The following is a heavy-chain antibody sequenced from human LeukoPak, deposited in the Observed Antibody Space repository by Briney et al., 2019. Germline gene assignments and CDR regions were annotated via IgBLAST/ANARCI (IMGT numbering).Heavy chain of an antibody. CDR3: AGDLLGPYSSGWSNDY. D-gene: IGHD6-19*01. CDR1: GYTFTSYY. Sequence: GASVKVSCKASGYTFTSYYMHWVRQAPGQGLEWMGIINPSGGSTSYAQKFQGRVTMTRDMSTSTVYMELSSLRSEDTAVYYCAGDLLGPYSSGWSNDYWGQGTLVTVSS. V-gene: IGHV1-46*01. CDR2: INPSGGST. J-gene: IGHJ4*02.